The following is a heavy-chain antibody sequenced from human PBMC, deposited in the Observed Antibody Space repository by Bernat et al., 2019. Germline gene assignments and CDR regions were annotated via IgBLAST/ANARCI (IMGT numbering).Heavy chain of an antibody. CDR2: IYYSGST. CDR1: GGSISSYY. CDR3: AREGATKHWYNWNSGAGGWFDP. J-gene: IGHJ5*02. V-gene: IGHV4-59*01. Sequence: QVQLQESGPGLVKPSETLSLTCTVSGGSISSYYWSWIRQPPGKGLEWIGYIYYSGSTNYNPSLKSRVTISVDTSKNQFSLKLSSVTAADTAVYYCAREGATKHWYNWNSGAGGWFDPWGQGTLVTVSS. D-gene: IGHD1-7*01.